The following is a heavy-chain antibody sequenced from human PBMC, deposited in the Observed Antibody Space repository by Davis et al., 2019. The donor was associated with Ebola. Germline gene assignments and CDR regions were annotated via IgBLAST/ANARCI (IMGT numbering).Heavy chain of an antibody. CDR3: AKKATTVVTPPGDWFDP. J-gene: IGHJ5*02. V-gene: IGHV3-15*01. Sequence: GESLKISCAASGFTFSNAWMSWVRQAPGKGLEWVGRIKSKTDGGTTDYAAPVKGRFTISRDDSKNTLYLQMNSLRAEDTAVYYCAKKATTVVTPPGDWFDPWGQGTLVTVSS. CDR2: IKSKTDGGTT. D-gene: IGHD4-23*01. CDR1: GFTFSNAW.